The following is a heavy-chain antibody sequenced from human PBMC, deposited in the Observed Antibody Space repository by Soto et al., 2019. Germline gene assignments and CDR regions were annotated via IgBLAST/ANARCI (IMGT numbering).Heavy chain of an antibody. J-gene: IGHJ6*02. CDR3: AKNGQPPYYYYGMDV. CDR2: ISGYNGDT. D-gene: IGHD2-8*01. V-gene: IGHV1-18*01. Sequence: QGQLVQSGAEVKKPGASVKVSCKASGYTFTRYGIIWVRQAPGQGLEGMGWISGYNGDTNYAQKFQGRVTMTVDTSTTTAFMELTSLTSADRAVYYCAKNGQPPYYYYGMDVWGQGTTVTVSS. CDR1: GYTFTRYG.